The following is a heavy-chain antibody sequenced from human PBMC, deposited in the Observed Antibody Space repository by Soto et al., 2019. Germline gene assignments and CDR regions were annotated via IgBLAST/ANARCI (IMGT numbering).Heavy chain of an antibody. D-gene: IGHD1-7*01. Sequence: QVQLQESGPGLVKPSETLSLTCTVSGGSISSYYWSWIRQPPGKGLQWIGSIYYRGSTNYNPSLKSLVTSSVETSKTQFSLKLSSVTAADPAVYYCASLELPLYYFDYWGQGTLVTVSS. J-gene: IGHJ4*02. CDR2: IYYRGST. CDR3: ASLELPLYYFDY. V-gene: IGHV4-59*01. CDR1: GGSISSYY.